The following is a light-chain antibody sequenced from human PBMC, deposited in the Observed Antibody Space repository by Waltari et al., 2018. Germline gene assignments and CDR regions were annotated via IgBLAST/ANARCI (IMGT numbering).Light chain of an antibody. Sequence: EIVLTQSPATLSLSPGERATLSCRASQSVSSNLAWYQQTPGQAPRLFIYDASNRATGIPARFSGSWSGTDFTLTISSVEPEDFAVYYCQHRSTWLTFGGGTKVEIK. CDR2: DAS. CDR3: QHRSTWLT. V-gene: IGKV3-11*01. J-gene: IGKJ4*01. CDR1: QSVSSN.